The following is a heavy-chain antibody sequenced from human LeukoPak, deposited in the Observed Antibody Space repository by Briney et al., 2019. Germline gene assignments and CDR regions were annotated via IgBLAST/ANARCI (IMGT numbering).Heavy chain of an antibody. CDR3: ARYCSGTCYSGFEY. D-gene: IGHD2-2*01. CDR2: IRGSGGNT. J-gene: IGHJ4*02. V-gene: IGHV3-23*01. Sequence: GGSLRLSCAASGFTFAGYAMSWVRQAPGKGLEWVPTIRGSGGNTYYADSVKGRFTISRDTSKNTLYLQMNSLRAEDTALYYCARYCSGTCYSGFEYWGQGTLVTVSS. CDR1: GFTFAGYA.